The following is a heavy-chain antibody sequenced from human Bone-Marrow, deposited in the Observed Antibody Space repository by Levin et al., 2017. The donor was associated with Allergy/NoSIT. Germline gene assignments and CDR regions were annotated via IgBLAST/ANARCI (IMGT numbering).Heavy chain of an antibody. Sequence: GESLKISCAASGFTFDDYAMSWVRQVPGKGLEWVAGIGSNGGGTGYAESVRGRFVVSRDNAENSVFLQMRSLRDDDTAFYYCAKNWEYDILTGFTDWGQGMLVTVSS. CDR3: AKNWEYDILTGFTD. V-gene: IGHV3-20*04. J-gene: IGHJ4*02. CDR1: GFTFDDYA. CDR2: IGSNGGGT. D-gene: IGHD3-9*01.